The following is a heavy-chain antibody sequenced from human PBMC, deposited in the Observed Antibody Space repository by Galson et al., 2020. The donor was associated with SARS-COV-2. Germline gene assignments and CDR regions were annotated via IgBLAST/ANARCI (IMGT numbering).Heavy chain of an antibody. J-gene: IGHJ3*02. CDR3: ARGVGMAAFDI. V-gene: IGHV3-13*01. Sequence: GESLKISCAASGFTFSSYDMHWVRQATGKGLEWVSAIGTAGDTYYPGSVKGRFTISRENAKNSLYLQMNSLRAGDTAVYYCARGVGMAAFDIWGQGTMVTVSS. CDR1: GFTFSSYD. D-gene: IGHD3-3*01. CDR2: IGTAGDT.